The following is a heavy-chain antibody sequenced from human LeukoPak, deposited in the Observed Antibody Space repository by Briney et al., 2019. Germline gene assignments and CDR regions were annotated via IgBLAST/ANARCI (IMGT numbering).Heavy chain of an antibody. Sequence: GGALRLSCAASGFTFRGYSMHWVRQAPGKGLEYVSAITGNGGIRYYADSVQGRFTISRDNSKNTLYLQMDSLRAEDMAVYYCARIGDSSAFDIWGQGAMVTVSS. V-gene: IGHV3-64*02. J-gene: IGHJ3*02. CDR3: ARIGDSSAFDI. CDR1: GFTFRGYS. CDR2: ITGNGGIR. D-gene: IGHD3-22*01.